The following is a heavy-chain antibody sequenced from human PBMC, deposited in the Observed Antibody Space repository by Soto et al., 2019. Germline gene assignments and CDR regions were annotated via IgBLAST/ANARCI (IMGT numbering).Heavy chain of an antibody. CDR2: IYYSGTT. CDR3: ARETKTYCSGGSCNWFDP. CDR1: GGSISGDGSY. Sequence: QLQESGPGLVKTSETLSLTCSVSGGSISGDGSYWAWIRQYPGKGLEWIGYIYYSGTTYYNPSLRSRASKSVDTSKSQFPPRLDSVKSADTAIYYCARETKTYCSGGSCNWFDPWGQGILVAVSS. D-gene: IGHD2-15*01. V-gene: IGHV4-31*03. J-gene: IGHJ5*02.